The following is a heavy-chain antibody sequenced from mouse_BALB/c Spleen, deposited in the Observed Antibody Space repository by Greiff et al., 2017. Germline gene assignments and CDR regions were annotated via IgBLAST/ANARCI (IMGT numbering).Heavy chain of an antibody. J-gene: IGHJ3*01. CDR3: ARGGITTGFAY. V-gene: IGHV14-3*02. CDR2: IDPANGNT. D-gene: IGHD2-4*01. CDR1: GFNIKDTY. Sequence: EVKLMESGAELVKPGASVKLSCTASGFNIKDTYMHWVKQRPEQGLEWIGRIDPANGNTKYDPKFQGKATITADTSSNTAYLQLSSLTSEDTAVYYCARGGITTGFAYWGQGTLVTVSA.